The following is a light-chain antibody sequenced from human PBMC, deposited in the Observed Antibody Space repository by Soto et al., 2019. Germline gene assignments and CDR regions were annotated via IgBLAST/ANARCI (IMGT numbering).Light chain of an antibody. CDR3: QQRYKTSLSS. CDR1: QRIDNF. V-gene: IGKV1-39*01. CDR2: GAS. J-gene: IGKJ2*01. Sequence: DIQMTQSPSFLSASVGDRVTITCRASQRIDNFLNWYQQKPGKAPKLLIYGASSLQSGVPSRFSGSGSGTDLTLTITSLQPEDSATYHCQQRYKTSLSSFGQGTKVEIK.